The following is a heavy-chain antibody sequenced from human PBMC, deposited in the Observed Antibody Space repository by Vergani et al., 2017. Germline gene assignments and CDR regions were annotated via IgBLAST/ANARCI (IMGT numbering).Heavy chain of an antibody. Sequence: QVQLQQWGAGLLKPSETLSLTCAVYGGPFSGYYWSWIRQPPGKGLEWIGEINHSGSTNYNPSLKSRVTISVDTSKNQFSLKLSSVTAADTAVYYCALIRIAARGRVWNYYMDVWGKGTTVTVSS. CDR3: ALIRIAARGRVWNYYMDV. D-gene: IGHD6-6*01. J-gene: IGHJ6*03. CDR1: GGPFSGYY. V-gene: IGHV4-34*01. CDR2: INHSGST.